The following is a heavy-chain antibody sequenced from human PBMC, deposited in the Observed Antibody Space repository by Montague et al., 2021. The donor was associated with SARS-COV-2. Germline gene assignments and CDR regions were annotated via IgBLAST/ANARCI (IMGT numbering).Heavy chain of an antibody. D-gene: IGHD3-10*01. CDR3: TRAVWGVQDY. Sequence: CAISGDSVSSNSVRWSCNRQSSSRGLEWLRRTYYMSKWTNEYALSVKSRITISPDTSKNQLSLQLTSVTPEHTAVYYCTRAVWGVQDYWGQGSLVTVSS. CDR1: GDSVSSNSVR. CDR2: TYYMSKWTN. J-gene: IGHJ4*02. V-gene: IGHV6-1*01.